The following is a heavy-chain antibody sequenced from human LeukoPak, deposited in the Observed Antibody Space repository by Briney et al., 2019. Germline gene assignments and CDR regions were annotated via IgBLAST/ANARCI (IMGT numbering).Heavy chain of an antibody. CDR3: TATYYDILTGALTNDFDY. J-gene: IGHJ4*02. CDR2: IKGKTDVGTT. V-gene: IGHV3-15*01. CDR1: ESTFINAW. Sequence: PGGPLRLSCPASESTFINAWMSWVRQAPGKGRGWVYRIKGKTDVGTTDYAAPVKGRFTISRDDSKNTLYLQMNSLKTEDTAVYYCTATYYDILTGALTNDFDYWGQGTLVTVSS. D-gene: IGHD3-9*01.